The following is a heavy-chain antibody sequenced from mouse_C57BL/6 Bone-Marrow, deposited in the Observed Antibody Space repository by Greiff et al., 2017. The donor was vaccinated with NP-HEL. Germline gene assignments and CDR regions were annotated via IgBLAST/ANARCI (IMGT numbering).Heavy chain of an antibody. Sequence: VQLKESGAELVRPGASVKLSCTASGFNIKDDYMHWVKQRPEQGLEWIGWIDPENGDTEYASKFQGKATITADTSSNTAYLQLSSLTSEDTAVYYCTTRSNPGGFAYWGQGTLVTVSA. J-gene: IGHJ3*01. D-gene: IGHD2-5*01. CDR1: GFNIKDDY. CDR2: IDPENGDT. CDR3: TTRSNPGGFAY. V-gene: IGHV14-4*01.